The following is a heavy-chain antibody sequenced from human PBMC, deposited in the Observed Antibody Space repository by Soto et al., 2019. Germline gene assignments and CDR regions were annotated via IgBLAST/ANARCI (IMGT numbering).Heavy chain of an antibody. V-gene: IGHV4-4*02. Sequence: SETLSLTCDVSGGSISSSNWWSWVRQPPGKGLEWIGEIYHSGSTNYNPSLKRRVTISVDKSKNQFSLKLSSVTAADTAVYYCARGRGGYYYYGMDVWGQGTTVTVSS. CDR3: ARGRGGYYYYGMDV. J-gene: IGHJ6*02. CDR2: IYHSGST. D-gene: IGHD3-16*01. CDR1: GGSISSSNW.